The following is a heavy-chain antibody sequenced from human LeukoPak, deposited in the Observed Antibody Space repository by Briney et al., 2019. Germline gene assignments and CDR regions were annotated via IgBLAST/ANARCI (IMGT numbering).Heavy chain of an antibody. J-gene: IGHJ6*02. CDR2: IYYSGST. D-gene: IGHD3-9*01. CDR3: ARQLAHYLDLSSSHGMDV. V-gene: IGHV4-39*01. CDR1: GGSISSYY. Sequence: PSETLSLTCTASGGSISSYYWGWIRQPPGKGLEWIGGIYYSGSTYYNPSLKSRVTISVDTSKNQFSLKLSSVTPADTAVYYCARQLAHYLDLSSSHGMDVWAQGTTVTVSS.